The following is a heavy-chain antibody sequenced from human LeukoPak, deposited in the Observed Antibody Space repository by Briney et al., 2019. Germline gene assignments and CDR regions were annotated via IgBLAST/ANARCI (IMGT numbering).Heavy chain of an antibody. CDR2: IYYRGNT. J-gene: IGHJ4*02. Sequence: SETLSLPCTVSGDSVSIYYWSWIRQPPGKGLEWIGYIYYRGNTNYNPSLKSRVTMAVDTSKNQFSLKVSSVTAADTAVYYCARAGNNWSFDYWGQGTLVTVSS. V-gene: IGHV4-59*02. CDR1: GDSVSIYY. D-gene: IGHD1-1*01. CDR3: ARAGNNWSFDY.